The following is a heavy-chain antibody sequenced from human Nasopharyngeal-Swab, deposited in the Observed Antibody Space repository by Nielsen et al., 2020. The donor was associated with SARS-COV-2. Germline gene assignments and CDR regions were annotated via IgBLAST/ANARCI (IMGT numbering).Heavy chain of an antibody. CDR3: AREGTMVRSWSMDV. CDR1: GFTFSSYA. J-gene: IGHJ6*02. D-gene: IGHD3-10*01. V-gene: IGHV3-30-3*01. Sequence: GESLKISCAASGFTFSSYAMHWVRQAPGKGLEWVTVISYDGSNKYYVDSVKGRFTISRDNSKNTLYLQMNSLRAEDTAVYYCAREGTMVRSWSMDVWGQGTTVTVSS. CDR2: ISYDGSNK.